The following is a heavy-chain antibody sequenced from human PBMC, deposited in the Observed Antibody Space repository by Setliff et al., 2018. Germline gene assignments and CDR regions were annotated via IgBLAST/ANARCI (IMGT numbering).Heavy chain of an antibody. CDR3: ARTGTYRYFDY. Sequence: SETLSLTCTVPGDSISSFSYYWGWIRQPPGKGLEWIGRIYHGGDTYYNASLKSRLTISVDTSKNQVSLNLRSVTAADTAVYYCARTGTYRYFDYWGQGTQVTVSS. D-gene: IGHD1-1*01. J-gene: IGHJ4*02. CDR1: GDSISSFSYY. V-gene: IGHV4-39*01. CDR2: IYHGGDT.